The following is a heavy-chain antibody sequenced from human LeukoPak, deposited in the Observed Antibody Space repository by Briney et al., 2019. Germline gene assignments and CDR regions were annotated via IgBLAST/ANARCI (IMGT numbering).Heavy chain of an antibody. CDR2: INHSGST. CDR1: GGSFSGYY. CDR3: ARTRIGRFDP. J-gene: IGHJ5*02. D-gene: IGHD3-22*01. Sequence: SETLSLTCAVYGGSFSGYYWSWIRQPPGKGLEWIGEINHSGSTNYNPSLKSRVTISVDASKNQFSLKLSSVTAADTAVYYCARTRIGRFDPWGQGTLVTVSS. V-gene: IGHV4-34*01.